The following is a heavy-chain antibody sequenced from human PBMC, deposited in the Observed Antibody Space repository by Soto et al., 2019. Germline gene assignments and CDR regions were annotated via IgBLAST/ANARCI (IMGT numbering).Heavy chain of an antibody. Sequence: GGSLRLSCAASGFTFSSYGMHWVRQAPGKGLEWVAVIWYDGSNKYYADSVKGRFTISRDNSKNTLYLQMNSLRAEDTAVYYCASHLRGYCTNGVCPEFLWGQGTLVTVSS. CDR3: ASHLRGYCTNGVCPEFL. V-gene: IGHV3-33*01. D-gene: IGHD2-8*01. CDR1: GFTFSSYG. CDR2: IWYDGSNK. J-gene: IGHJ4*02.